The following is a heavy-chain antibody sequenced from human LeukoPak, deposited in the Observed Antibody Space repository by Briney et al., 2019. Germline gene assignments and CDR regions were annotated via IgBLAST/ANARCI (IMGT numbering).Heavy chain of an antibody. J-gene: IGHJ3*02. CDR1: GGSVSSYY. D-gene: IGHD2-2*01. Sequence: PSETLSLTCTVAGGSVSSYYWSWIRRPPGRGLEWIAYLSHSGSSDSNPSLTSRVTTLVDTSKNQFSLKLTSVTAADTAVYYCARARYANAWYAFDIWGHGTMVTVSS. CDR2: LSHSGSS. CDR3: ARARYANAWYAFDI. V-gene: IGHV4-59*02.